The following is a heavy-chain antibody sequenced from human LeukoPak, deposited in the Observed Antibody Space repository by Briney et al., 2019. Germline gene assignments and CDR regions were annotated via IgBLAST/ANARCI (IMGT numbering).Heavy chain of an antibody. CDR1: GYTFTGYY. J-gene: IGHJ5*02. CDR3: ARDLRFLEWINWFDP. CDR2: INPNSGGT. D-gene: IGHD3-3*01. Sequence: ASVKVSCKASGYTFTGYYMHWVRQAPGQGLEWMGRINPNSGGTNYAQKFQGRVTMTRDTSISTAYMELSRLRSDDTAVYYCARDLRFLEWINWFDPWGQGTLATVSS. V-gene: IGHV1-2*06.